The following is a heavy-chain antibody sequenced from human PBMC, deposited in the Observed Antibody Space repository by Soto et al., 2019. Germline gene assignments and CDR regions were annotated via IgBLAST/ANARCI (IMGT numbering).Heavy chain of an antibody. Sequence: GGSLRLSCAASGVTFEDYTMHWVRPAPGKGLEWVSLISWDGGSTYYADSVKGRFTISRDNSKNSLYLQMNSLRTEDTALYYCAKDNSYGSGPYYYGMDVWGQGTTVTVSS. V-gene: IGHV3-43*01. D-gene: IGHD3-10*01. J-gene: IGHJ6*02. CDR3: AKDNSYGSGPYYYGMDV. CDR2: ISWDGGST. CDR1: GVTFEDYT.